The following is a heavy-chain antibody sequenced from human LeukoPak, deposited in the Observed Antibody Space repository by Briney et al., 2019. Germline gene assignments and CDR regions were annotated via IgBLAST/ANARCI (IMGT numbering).Heavy chain of an antibody. CDR1: GFTFSSYW. CDR2: IKQDGSEK. Sequence: GGSLRLSCAASGFTFSSYWMSWVRQAPGKGLEWVANIKQDGSEKHYVDSVKGRFTISRDNAKNSLYLQMNSLRAEDTALYYCARAPVSYYYYMDVWGKGTTVTVSS. J-gene: IGHJ6*03. D-gene: IGHD1-14*01. V-gene: IGHV3-7*03. CDR3: ARAPVSYYYYMDV.